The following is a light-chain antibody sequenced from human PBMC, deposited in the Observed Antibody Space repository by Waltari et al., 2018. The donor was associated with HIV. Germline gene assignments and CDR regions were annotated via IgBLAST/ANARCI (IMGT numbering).Light chain of an antibody. J-gene: IGLJ3*02. CDR1: SSNIVSNY. CDR3: ATWDDSLSAWV. CDR2: RNN. V-gene: IGLV1-47*01. Sequence: QSLLTQPPSASGTPGQRVTMSCYGSSSNIVSNYVYWYQQLPGTAPKLLIQRNNELPSGVPDRCSGSKSGASASLAISGLRSEDEADYYCATWDDSLSAWVFGGGTKLTVL.